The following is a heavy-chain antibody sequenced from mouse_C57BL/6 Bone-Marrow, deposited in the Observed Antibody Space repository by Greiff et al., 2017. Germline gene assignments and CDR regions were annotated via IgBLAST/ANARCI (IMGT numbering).Heavy chain of an antibody. CDR3: APLYDGYYGGFAY. J-gene: IGHJ3*01. CDR1: GFSLSTFGMG. V-gene: IGHV8-8*01. D-gene: IGHD2-3*01. CDR2: IWWDDDK. Sequence: QVTLKESGPGILQPSQTLSLTCSFSGFSLSTFGMGVGWIRQPSGKGLEWLAHIWWDDDKYYNPALKSRLTISKDTSKNQVFLKIANVDTADTATYYCAPLYDGYYGGFAYWGQGTLVTVSA.